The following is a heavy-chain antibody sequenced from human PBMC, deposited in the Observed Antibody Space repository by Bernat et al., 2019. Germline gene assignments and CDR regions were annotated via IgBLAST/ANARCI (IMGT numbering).Heavy chain of an antibody. J-gene: IGHJ4*02. V-gene: IGHV3-23*01. CDR3: AKDLQQLTAFDY. CDR1: GFTFSSYA. Sequence: EVQLLESGGGLVQPGGSLRLSCAASGFTFSSYAMSWVRQAPGKGLEWVLAISGSGGSTYYADSVKGRFTISRDNSKNTLYLQMNSLRAEDTAVYYCAKDLQQLTAFDYWGQGTLVTVSS. CDR2: ISGSGGST. D-gene: IGHD6-13*01.